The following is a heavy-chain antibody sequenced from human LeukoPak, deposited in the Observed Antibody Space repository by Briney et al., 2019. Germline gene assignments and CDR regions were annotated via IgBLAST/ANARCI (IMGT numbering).Heavy chain of an antibody. V-gene: IGHV4-34*01. CDR2: INHSGST. Sequence: SETLSLTCAVYGGSFSGYYWSWIRQPPGKGLEWIGEINHSGSTNYNPSLKGRVTISVDTSKNQFSLKLSSVTAADTAMYYCARGVTTVTEYYFDYWGQGTLVTVSS. D-gene: IGHD4-11*01. CDR1: GGSFSGYY. CDR3: ARGVTTVTEYYFDY. J-gene: IGHJ4*02.